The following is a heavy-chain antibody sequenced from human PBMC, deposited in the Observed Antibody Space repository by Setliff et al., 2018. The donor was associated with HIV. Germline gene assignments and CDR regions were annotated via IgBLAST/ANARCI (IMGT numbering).Heavy chain of an antibody. V-gene: IGHV3-23*01. Sequence: GGSLRLSCAASGFTFRSYCMAWVRQAPGKGLEWVSVITGDGSYTYYADSVKGRFTISRDNSKSTLYLQLNSLRAEDTAVYHCAKELAASGLGYFDSWGRGILVTVSS. CDR3: AKELAASGLGYFDS. CDR1: GFTFRSYC. D-gene: IGHD3-22*01. J-gene: IGHJ4*02. CDR2: ITGDGSYT.